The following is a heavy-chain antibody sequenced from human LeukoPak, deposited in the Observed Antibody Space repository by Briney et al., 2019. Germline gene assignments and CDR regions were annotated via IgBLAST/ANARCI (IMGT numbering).Heavy chain of an antibody. J-gene: IGHJ4*02. D-gene: IGHD6-6*01. Sequence: GASVKVSCKASGGTFSSYAISWVRQAPGQGFEWMGGIIPIFGTANYAQKFQGRVTITADKSTSTAYMELSSLRSEDTAVYYCASSSFSSIAARRGSRLQYYFDYWGQGTLVTVSS. CDR3: ASSSFSSIAARRGSRLQYYFDY. V-gene: IGHV1-69*06. CDR1: GGTFSSYA. CDR2: IIPIFGTA.